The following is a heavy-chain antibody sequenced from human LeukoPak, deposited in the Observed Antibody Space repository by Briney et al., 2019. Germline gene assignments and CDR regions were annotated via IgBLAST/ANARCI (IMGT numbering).Heavy chain of an antibody. J-gene: IGHJ4*02. CDR1: GYSFTSFW. V-gene: IGHV5-51*01. CDR2: IYPGDSDI. Sequence: GESLEISCKGSGYSFTSFWIAWVRPVPGKGLEWMGIIYPGDSDIRDRPSFQGQVISSADKSISTAYLQWSSLKASDTAMYYCARSPVGSGSQGTYFDYWGQGTLVTVSS. D-gene: IGHD3-10*01. CDR3: ARSPVGSGSQGTYFDY.